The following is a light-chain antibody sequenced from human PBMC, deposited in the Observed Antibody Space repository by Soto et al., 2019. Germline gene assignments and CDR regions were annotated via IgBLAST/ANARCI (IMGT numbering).Light chain of an antibody. Sequence: QSLLTQPPSVSASPGPKVTISCSGSSSNIVNNYVSWYQQLPGPAPKLLIHDNNKRPSGIPDRFSGSTSVTSATLGITGLQTGDEAEYYCGTWDSSLSAGVFGTGTKVTVL. J-gene: IGLJ1*01. V-gene: IGLV1-51*01. CDR2: DNN. CDR1: SSNIVNNY. CDR3: GTWDSSLSAGV.